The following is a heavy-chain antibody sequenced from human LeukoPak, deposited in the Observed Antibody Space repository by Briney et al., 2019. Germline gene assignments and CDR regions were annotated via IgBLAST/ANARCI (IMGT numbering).Heavy chain of an antibody. J-gene: IGHJ6*04. CDR2: VSDSGDAT. V-gene: IGHV3-23*01. CDR1: GFTFRSYA. CDR3: AKRDA. Sequence: GGSLRLSCAASGFTFRSYAMNWVRQAAGKGLEWVSGVSDSGDATSYADSVKGRFTISRDNSKNTVSLQMNSLRAEDTAVYYCAKRDAWGKGTTVTVSS.